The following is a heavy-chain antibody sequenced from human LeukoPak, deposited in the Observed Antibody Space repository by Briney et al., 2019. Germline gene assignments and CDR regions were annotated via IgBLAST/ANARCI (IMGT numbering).Heavy chain of an antibody. D-gene: IGHD3-22*01. CDR2: ISYDGSNK. CDR1: GFTFSSYG. CDR3: AKGPYYYDSSGPFDY. V-gene: IGHV3-30*18. J-gene: IGHJ4*02. Sequence: GGSLRLSCAASGFTFSSYGMHWVRQAPGKGLEWVAVISYDGSNKYYADFVKGRFTISRDNSKNTLYLQMNSLRAEDTAVYYCAKGPYYYDSSGPFDYWGQGTLVTVSS.